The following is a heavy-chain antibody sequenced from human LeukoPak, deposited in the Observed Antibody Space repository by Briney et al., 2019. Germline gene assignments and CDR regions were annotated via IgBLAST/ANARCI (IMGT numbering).Heavy chain of an antibody. Sequence: SETLSLTCAVYGGSFSGYYWSWIRQPPGKGLEWIGEINHSGSTNYNPSLKSRVTISVDTSKNQFSLKLSSVTAADTAVYYCAREGNGYNSHFDYWGQGTLVTVSS. CDR3: AREGNGYNSHFDY. V-gene: IGHV4-34*01. D-gene: IGHD5-24*01. J-gene: IGHJ4*02. CDR1: GGSFSGYY. CDR2: INHSGST.